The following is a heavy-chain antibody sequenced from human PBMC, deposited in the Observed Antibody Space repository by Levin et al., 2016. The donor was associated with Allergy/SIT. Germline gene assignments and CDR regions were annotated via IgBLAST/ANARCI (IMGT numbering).Heavy chain of an antibody. CDR2: INPSGGST. J-gene: IGHJ3*02. V-gene: IGHV1-46*01. D-gene: IGHD5-24*01. Sequence: WVRQAPGQGLEWMGIINPSGGSTSYAQKFQGRVTMTRDTSTSTVYMELSSLRSEDTAVYYCARVGRWLLNGAFDIWGQGTMVTVSS. CDR3: ARVGRWLLNGAFDI.